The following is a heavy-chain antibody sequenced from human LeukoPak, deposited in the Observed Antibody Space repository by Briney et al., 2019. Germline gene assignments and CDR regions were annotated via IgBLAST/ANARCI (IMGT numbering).Heavy chain of an antibody. Sequence: PSETLSLTCTVSGGSISSYYWSWIRQPPGKGLEWIGYIYYSGSTNYNPSLKSRVTISVATSKNQFSLKLSSVPAAVTAVYYCARLGMVRGVPSWFDPWAREPWSPSPQ. CDR1: GGSISSYY. V-gene: IGHV4-59*01. CDR3: ARLGMVRGVPSWFDP. J-gene: IGHJ5*02. D-gene: IGHD3-10*01. CDR2: IYYSGST.